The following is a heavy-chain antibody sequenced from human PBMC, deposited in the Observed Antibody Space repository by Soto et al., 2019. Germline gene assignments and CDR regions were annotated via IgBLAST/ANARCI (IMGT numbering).Heavy chain of an antibody. CDR2: STGPGGST. V-gene: IGHV3-23*01. J-gene: IGHJ6*02. Sequence: EVQLLESGGGLVQPGGSLRLSCAGSGFPFNNYAINWVRQGPGKGLEWVAASTGPGGSTYNEDSVKGRFTVSRDNSKKTVYRQQVGLRPEDTVVYYCGKGHSVYQGDYNYYGMDIWGQGTTVTVSS. CDR1: GFPFNNYA. D-gene: IGHD4-4*01. CDR3: GKGHSVYQGDYNYYGMDI.